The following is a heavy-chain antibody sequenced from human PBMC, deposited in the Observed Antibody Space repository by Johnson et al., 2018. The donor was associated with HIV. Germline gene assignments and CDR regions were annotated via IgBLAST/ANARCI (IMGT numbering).Heavy chain of an antibody. J-gene: IGHJ3*02. V-gene: IGHV3-30*04. Sequence: QVQLVESGGGVVQPGRSLRLSCAASGFTFSSYAMHCVRQAPGKGLEWVAVISHDGSNKYYADSVKGRFTISRDNSKNTLYLQMNSLRAEDTAFYYCAKDSATDPFYIWGQGTMVTVSS. D-gene: IGHD6-25*01. CDR2: ISHDGSNK. CDR3: AKDSATDPFYI. CDR1: GFTFSSYA.